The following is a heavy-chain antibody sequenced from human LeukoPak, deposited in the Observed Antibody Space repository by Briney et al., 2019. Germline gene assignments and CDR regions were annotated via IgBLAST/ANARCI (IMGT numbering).Heavy chain of an antibody. CDR2: INTNTGNP. D-gene: IGHD1-26*01. Sequence: GASVKVSCKASGYTFTSYAMNWVRQAPGQGLEWMGWINTNTGNPTYAQGFTGRFVFSLDTSVSTAYLQISSLEAEDTAVYYCARDQLRVGATRGANFGYWGQGTLVTVSS. V-gene: IGHV7-4-1*02. J-gene: IGHJ4*02. CDR3: ARDQLRVGATRGANFGY. CDR1: GYTFTSYA.